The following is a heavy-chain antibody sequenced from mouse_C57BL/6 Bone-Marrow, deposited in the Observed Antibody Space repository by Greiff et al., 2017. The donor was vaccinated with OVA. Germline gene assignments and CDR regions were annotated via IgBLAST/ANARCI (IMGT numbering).Heavy chain of an antibody. D-gene: IGHD1-1*01. J-gene: IGHJ3*01. CDR2: IWSGGST. CDR3: ARNSGRGYGPAY. Sequence: QVQLQQSGPGLVQPSQSLSITCTVSGFSLTSYGVHWVRQSPGKGLEWLGVIWSGGSTDYNAAFISRLSISKDNSKSQVFFKMNSLQADDTAIYYCARNSGRGYGPAYWGQGTLVTVSA. V-gene: IGHV2-2*01. CDR1: GFSLTSYG.